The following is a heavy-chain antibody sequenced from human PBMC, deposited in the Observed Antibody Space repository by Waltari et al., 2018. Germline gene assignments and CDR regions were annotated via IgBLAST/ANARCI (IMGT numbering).Heavy chain of an antibody. J-gene: IGHJ5*02. CDR2: LYYSGRT. CDR1: GGSISSYY. CDR3: ARALSGSSIDYYDSNGYITWFDP. D-gene: IGHD3-22*01. V-gene: IGHV4-59*01. Sequence: QVQLQESGPGLVKPSETLSLTCTVSGGSISSYYWSWIRQPPGKGLELIAYLYYSGRTKYNPSLKSLFTISVDSSKNQFSLKLSSVTAADTAVYYCARALSGSSIDYYDSNGYITWFDPWGQGTLVTVSS.